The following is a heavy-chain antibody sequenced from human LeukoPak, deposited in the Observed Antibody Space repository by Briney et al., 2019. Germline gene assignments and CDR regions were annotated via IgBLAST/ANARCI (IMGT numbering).Heavy chain of an antibody. CDR2: IIPIFGTA. D-gene: IGHD2-21*02. CDR3: ARDWQYCGGDCIPRGFDP. CDR1: GGTFSSYA. V-gene: IGHV1-69*05. J-gene: IGHJ5*02. Sequence: SVKVSCKASGGTFSSYAISWVRQAPGQGLEWMGRIIPIFGTAIYAQKFQGRVTITTDESTSTAYMELSSLRSEDTAVYYCARDWQYCGGDCIPRGFDPWGQGTLVTVSS.